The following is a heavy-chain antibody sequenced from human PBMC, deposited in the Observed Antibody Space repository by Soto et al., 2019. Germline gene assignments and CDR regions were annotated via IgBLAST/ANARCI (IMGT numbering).Heavy chain of an antibody. Sequence: QVQLVESGGGVVQPGRSLSLSCAASGFTFSSYGMHWVRQAPGKGLEWVAVISYDGSNKYYADAVTGRFTISRDNSKNTLYLQMNSLRAEDRAVYYCAKEGMVDAGYFDYWGQGTLVIVSS. V-gene: IGHV3-30*18. J-gene: IGHJ4*02. CDR1: GFTFSSYG. CDR3: AKEGMVDAGYFDY. D-gene: IGHD2-8*01. CDR2: ISYDGSNK.